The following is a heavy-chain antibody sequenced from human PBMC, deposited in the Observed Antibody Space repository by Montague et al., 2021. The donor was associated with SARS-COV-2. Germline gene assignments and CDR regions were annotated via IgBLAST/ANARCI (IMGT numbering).Heavy chain of an antibody. Sequence: QSGAEVKKPGESLRISCKGSGYSFTSYWISWVRQMPGKGLEWMGRLDPSDSYTKYSPSFQGHVTISADKSISTAYLQWSSLQASDTAMYYCARRRSGYNHPAVFDIWGQGTMVTVSS. D-gene: IGHD5-24*01. CDR1: GYSFTSYW. J-gene: IGHJ3*02. CDR3: ARRRSGYNHPAVFDI. V-gene: IGHV5-10-1*01. CDR2: LDPSDSYT.